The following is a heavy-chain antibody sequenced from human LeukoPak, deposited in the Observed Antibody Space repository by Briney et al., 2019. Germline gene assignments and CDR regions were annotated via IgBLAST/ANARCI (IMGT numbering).Heavy chain of an antibody. Sequence: GGSLRLSCAASGFSFSSCGMHWVRQAPDKGLEWVAAIAKDGTDIHYVDSVKGRFTISRDNSRNTLYLQMFSLSTEDTAVYYCVKAGYYDSSGYYYYLNYWGQGTLVSVSS. CDR2: IAKDGTDI. V-gene: IGHV3-30*18. J-gene: IGHJ4*02. CDR3: VKAGYYDSSGYYYYLNY. CDR1: GFSFSSCG. D-gene: IGHD3-22*01.